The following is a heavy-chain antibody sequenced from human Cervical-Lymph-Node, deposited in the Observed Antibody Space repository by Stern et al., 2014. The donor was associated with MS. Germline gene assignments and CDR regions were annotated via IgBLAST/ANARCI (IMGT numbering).Heavy chain of an antibody. V-gene: IGHV3-7*01. CDR1: GFTFSAYW. CDR3: TRDYYSSSW. CDR2: IKRDGSEK. J-gene: IGHJ4*02. D-gene: IGHD6-13*01. Sequence: EVHLVESGGGLVQPGGSLRLSCAASGFTFSAYWMSWVRQAPGKGLEWVANIKRDGSEKYYVDSVKGRFSISRYNAKNSLFLQMNSLRAEDTAVYYCTRDYYSSSWWGQGTLVTVSS.